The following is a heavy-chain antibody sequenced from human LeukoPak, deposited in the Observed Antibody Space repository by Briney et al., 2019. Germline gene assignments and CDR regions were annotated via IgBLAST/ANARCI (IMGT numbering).Heavy chain of an antibody. D-gene: IGHD1-14*01. V-gene: IGHV4-30-4*08. J-gene: IGHJ6*03. CDR1: GGSISSGDYY. Sequence: SQTLSLTCTVSGGSISSGDYYWSWIRQPPGKGLEWIGYIYYSGSTYYNPSLKSRVTISVDTSKNQFSLKLSSVTAAVTAVYYCARAPEGSLHIYYYYYYMDVWGKGTTVTVSS. CDR2: IYYSGST. CDR3: ARAPEGSLHIYYYYYYMDV.